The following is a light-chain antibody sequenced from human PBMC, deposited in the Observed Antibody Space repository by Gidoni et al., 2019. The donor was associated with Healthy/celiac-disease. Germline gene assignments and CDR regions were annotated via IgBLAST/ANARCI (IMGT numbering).Light chain of an antibody. Sequence: VSGAPGQRVTISCTGSSSNIGAGYDVHWYQQLPGTAPKLLIYGNSNRPSGVPDRFSGSKSGTSASLAITGLQAEDEADYYCQSYDSSLSGSVFGGGTKLTVL. J-gene: IGLJ2*01. CDR2: GNS. V-gene: IGLV1-40*01. CDR1: SSNIGAGYD. CDR3: QSYDSSLSGSV.